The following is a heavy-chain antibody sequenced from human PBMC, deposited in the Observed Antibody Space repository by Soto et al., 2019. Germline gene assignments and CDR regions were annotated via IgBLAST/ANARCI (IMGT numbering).Heavy chain of an antibody. V-gene: IGHV1-69*12. Sequence: QVQLVQSGAEVKKPGSSVKVSCKASGGTFSSYAISWVRQAPGQGLEWMGGIIPIFGTANYAQKFQGRVTITADESTSTAYMELSSLRSEDTAVYYCARVGRYYDSSGYPYYFDYWGQGTLVTVSS. D-gene: IGHD3-22*01. CDR1: GGTFSSYA. J-gene: IGHJ4*02. CDR2: IIPIFGTA. CDR3: ARVGRYYDSSGYPYYFDY.